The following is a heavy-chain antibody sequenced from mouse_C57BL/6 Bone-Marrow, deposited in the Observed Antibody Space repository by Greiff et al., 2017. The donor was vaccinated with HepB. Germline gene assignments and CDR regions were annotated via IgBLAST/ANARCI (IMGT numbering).Heavy chain of an antibody. D-gene: IGHD2-1*01. V-gene: IGHV7-3*01. CDR1: GFTFTDYY. CDR2: IRNKANGYTT. CDR3: ARSDGNYVGRAMDY. Sequence: EVKLVESGGGLVQPGGSLSLSCAASGFTFTDYYMSWVRQPPGKALEWLGFIRNKANGYTTEYSASVKGRFTISRDNSQSILYLQMNALRAEDSATYYCARSDGNYVGRAMDYWGQGTSVTVSS. J-gene: IGHJ4*01.